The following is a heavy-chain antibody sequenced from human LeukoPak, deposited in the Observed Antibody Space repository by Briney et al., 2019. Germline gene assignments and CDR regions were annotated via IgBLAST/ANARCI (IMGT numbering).Heavy chain of an antibody. Sequence: GASVKVSCKASGYTFTGYYMHWVRQAPGQGLEWMGRINPNSGSTNYAQKFQGRVTMTRDTSISTAYMELSRLRSDDTAVYYCARERARAAAGSWFGYWGQGTLVTVSS. J-gene: IGHJ4*02. D-gene: IGHD6-13*01. CDR3: ARERARAAAGSWFGY. V-gene: IGHV1-2*06. CDR1: GYTFTGYY. CDR2: INPNSGST.